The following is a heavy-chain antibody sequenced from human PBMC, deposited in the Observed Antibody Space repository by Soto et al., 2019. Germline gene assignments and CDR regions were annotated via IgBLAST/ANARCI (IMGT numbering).Heavy chain of an antibody. V-gene: IGHV4-59*01. Sequence: QVQLQESGPGLVKPSETLSLTCSVSGGSISTYYWSWFRQPPGKGLEWIGYIYYSGSTKYNPSLQSPVTISLDKAKNQFSLKLTSLNATDSAVYYCARSRGSGWSFDSWGQGPLVTVS. J-gene: IGHJ4*02. CDR2: IYYSGST. CDR3: ARSRGSGWSFDS. D-gene: IGHD6-19*01. CDR1: GGSISTYY.